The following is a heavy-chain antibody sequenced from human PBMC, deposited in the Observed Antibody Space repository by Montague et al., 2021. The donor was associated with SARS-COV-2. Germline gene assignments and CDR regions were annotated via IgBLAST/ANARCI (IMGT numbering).Heavy chain of an antibody. CDR1: GGSFSGYY. J-gene: IGHJ5*02. V-gene: IGHV4-34*01. D-gene: IGHD6-13*01. Sequence: SETLSLTCAVYGGSFSGYYWSWIRQPPGKGLEWIGEINHSGRTNYNPSLKSGVTISVDTSKNQFSLKLSSVTAADTAVYYCARGRVGSSWYRERNNWFDPWGQGTLVTVSS. CDR2: INHSGRT. CDR3: ARGRVGSSWYRERNNWFDP.